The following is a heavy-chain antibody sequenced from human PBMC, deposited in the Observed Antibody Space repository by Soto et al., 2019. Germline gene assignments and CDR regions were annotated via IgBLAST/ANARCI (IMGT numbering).Heavy chain of an antibody. Sequence: ASVKVSCKVSGYTLTELSMHWVRQAPGKGLEWMGGFDPEDGETIYAQKFQGRVTMTTDTSTSTAYMELSSLRSEDTAVYYCARIWNDRSWFDPWGQGTLVTVSS. CDR3: ARIWNDRSWFDP. CDR1: GYTLTELS. V-gene: IGHV1-24*01. CDR2: FDPEDGET. J-gene: IGHJ5*02. D-gene: IGHD1-1*01.